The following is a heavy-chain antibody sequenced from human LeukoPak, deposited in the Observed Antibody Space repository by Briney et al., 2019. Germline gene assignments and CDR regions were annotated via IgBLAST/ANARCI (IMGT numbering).Heavy chain of an antibody. Sequence: GGSLRLSCVASGFTFSNYWMHWVRQPPGKGLVWVSRIYVDGRTTNYADSVKGRFTISRDNAKNTVYLEMNSLSVGDTAVYYCAKAASSSWPSYYYGMDVWGQGTTVTVSS. V-gene: IGHV3-74*01. CDR1: GFTFSNYW. CDR3: AKAASSSWPSYYYGMDV. CDR2: IYVDGRTT. D-gene: IGHD6-13*01. J-gene: IGHJ6*02.